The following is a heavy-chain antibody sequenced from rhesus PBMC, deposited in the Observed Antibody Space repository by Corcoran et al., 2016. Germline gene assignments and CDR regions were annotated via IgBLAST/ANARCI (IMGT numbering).Heavy chain of an antibody. CDR1: GFSLSPSCMG. Sequence: QVTLKESGPALVKPTQTLTLTCTFSGFSLSPSCMGVGWFRQPPGTAREWLASIYWDDDKNYSTSLKSRLTISKDTSKNQVVLTMTNMDPVDTATYYCARVRAPYNFWSGYSPFDYWGQGVLVTVSS. CDR2: IYWDDDK. D-gene: IGHD3-3*01. V-gene: IGHV2S1*01. CDR3: ARVRAPYNFWSGYSPFDY. J-gene: IGHJ4*01.